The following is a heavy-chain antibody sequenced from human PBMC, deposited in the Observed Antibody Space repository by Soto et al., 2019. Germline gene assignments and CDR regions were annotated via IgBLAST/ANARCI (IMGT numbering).Heavy chain of an antibody. V-gene: IGHV3-23*01. D-gene: IGHD3-9*01. Sequence: GGSLRLSCAASGFTFSSYAMSWVRQAPGKGLEWVSAISGSGGSTYYADSVKGRFTISRDNSKNTLYLQMNSLRAEDTAVYYCAKRVLRYFDWSTDAFDIWGRGTMVTVSS. J-gene: IGHJ3*02. CDR3: AKRVLRYFDWSTDAFDI. CDR2: ISGSGGST. CDR1: GFTFSSYA.